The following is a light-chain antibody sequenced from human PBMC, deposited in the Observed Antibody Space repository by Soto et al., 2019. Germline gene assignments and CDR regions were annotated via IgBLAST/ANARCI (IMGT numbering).Light chain of an antibody. CDR3: QQYGSSPKT. J-gene: IGKJ1*01. V-gene: IGKV3-20*01. CDR2: DAS. CDR1: QSVSSSY. Sequence: PGERATLSCRASQSVSSSYLAWYQQKPGQAPRLLIYDASSRATGIPDRFSGSGSGTDFTLTISRLEPEDFAVYYCQQYGSSPKTFGQGTKVEIK.